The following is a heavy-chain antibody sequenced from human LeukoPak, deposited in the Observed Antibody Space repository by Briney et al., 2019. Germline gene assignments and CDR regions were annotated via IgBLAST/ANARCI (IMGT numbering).Heavy chain of an antibody. CDR2: FNPNSGGT. Sequence: ASVKVSCKASGYTFTGYYMHWVRQAPGQGLEWMGRFNPNSGGTNYAQKFQGRVTMTRDTSISTAYMELSRLRSDDTAVYYCARDALSVHYYGGITREWPWGQGTLVTVSS. J-gene: IGHJ5*02. CDR1: GYTFTGYY. D-gene: IGHD4-23*01. CDR3: ARDALSVHYYGGITREWP. V-gene: IGHV1-2*06.